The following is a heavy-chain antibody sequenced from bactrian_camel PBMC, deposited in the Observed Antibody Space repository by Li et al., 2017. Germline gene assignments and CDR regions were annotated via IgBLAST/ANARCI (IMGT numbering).Heavy chain of an antibody. V-gene: IGHV3S9*01. J-gene: IGHJ4*01. CDR2: IDTDGTT. CDR1: GFTVNPKC. Sequence: HVQLVESGGGSVQPEGSLRLSCVASGFTVNPKCMGRFRQAPGKEREGVAGIDTDGTTGYADSVKGRFYMSRDKVKNTVNLQMYRLKPEESAVYYCVNFRNGVLGSGTQVTVS. D-gene: IGHD1*01.